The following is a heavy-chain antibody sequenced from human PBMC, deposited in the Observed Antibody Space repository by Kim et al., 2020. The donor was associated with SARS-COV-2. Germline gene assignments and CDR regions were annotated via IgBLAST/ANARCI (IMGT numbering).Heavy chain of an antibody. CDR1: GFTFSSYA. D-gene: IGHD2-2*01. CDR3: ARDRDCSSTSCYAGWNRAAAAAGGLVV. V-gene: IGHV3-30*04. CDR2: ISYDGSNK. Sequence: GGSLRLSCAASGFTFSSYAMHWVRQAPGKGLEWVAVISYDGSNKYYADSVKGRFTISRDNSKNTLYLQMNSLRAEDTAVYYCARDRDCSSTSCYAGWNRAAAAAGGLVVWGQGTLVTVSS. J-gene: IGHJ4*02.